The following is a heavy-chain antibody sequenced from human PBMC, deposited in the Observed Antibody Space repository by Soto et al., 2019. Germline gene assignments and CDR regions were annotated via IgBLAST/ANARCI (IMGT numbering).Heavy chain of an antibody. CDR3: ATYGSGTYKPTAFDY. Sequence: QVQLQESGPGLVKPSQTLSLTCTVSGGSISSGVYYWSWIRQHPGKGLEWIGYIFYSGSTYYNPSLNSRVTISVDTSKNQFSLKLSSVTAADTAVYYCATYGSGTYKPTAFDYWGQGTLVTVSS. V-gene: IGHV4-31*03. J-gene: IGHJ4*02. CDR1: GGSISSGVYY. CDR2: IFYSGST. D-gene: IGHD3-10*01.